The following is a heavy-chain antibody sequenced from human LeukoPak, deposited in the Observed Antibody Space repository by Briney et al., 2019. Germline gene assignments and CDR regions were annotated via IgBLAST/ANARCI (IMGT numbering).Heavy chain of an antibody. CDR2: ISHSGSA. Sequence: PSETLSLTCTVSGGSISSGRHYWGWNRQPPGKGLEWIGRISHSGSAYHNPSLKSRVTISVDTSKNQLSLKLSSVTAADTAVYYCARLLYFGDYSDYWGQGTLVTVSS. CDR1: GGSISSGRHY. CDR3: ARLLYFGDYSDY. D-gene: IGHD3-16*01. J-gene: IGHJ4*02. V-gene: IGHV4-39*01.